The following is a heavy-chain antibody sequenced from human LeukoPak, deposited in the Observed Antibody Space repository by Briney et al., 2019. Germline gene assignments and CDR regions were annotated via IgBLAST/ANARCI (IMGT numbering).Heavy chain of an antibody. J-gene: IGHJ4*02. CDR1: GFTFSRYE. CDR2: ISHDGSNK. CDR3: AKDGGGAVTNYPDY. V-gene: IGHV3-30*18. D-gene: IGHD2-21*01. Sequence: PGGSLRLSCSASGFTFSRYEMYWVRQAPGKGLEWVADISHDGSNKYLADSVKGRFTISRDNSKNTLYLEMNSLRPEDAAVYYCAKDGGGAVTNYPDYWGQGSLVTVSS.